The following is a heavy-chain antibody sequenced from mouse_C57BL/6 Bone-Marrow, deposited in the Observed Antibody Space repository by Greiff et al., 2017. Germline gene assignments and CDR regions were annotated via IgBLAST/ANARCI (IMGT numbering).Heavy chain of an antibody. J-gene: IGHJ2*01. CDR3: ARWGYYRSDYSLFHY. CDR1: GYTFTSYW. Sequence: QVQLQQPGAELVKPGASVKMSCKASGYTFTSYWITWVKQRPGQGLEWIGDNYPGSGSTNYNEKFKSKATLTVDTSSSTAYMQLSSLTSEDSAVYYCARWGYYRSDYSLFHYWGQGTTLTVST. D-gene: IGHD1-1*01. V-gene: IGHV1-55*01. CDR2: NYPGSGST.